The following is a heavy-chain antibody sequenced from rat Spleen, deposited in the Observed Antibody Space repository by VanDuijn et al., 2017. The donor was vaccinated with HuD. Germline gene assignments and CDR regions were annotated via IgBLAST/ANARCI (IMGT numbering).Heavy chain of an antibody. J-gene: IGHJ2*01. Sequence: EVQLVESGGGLVQPGRSLKLSCAASGFTYSNYVMAWVSQAPTKGLEWVASISTGGGNTYYRDSVKGRFTISRDNAKSTLYLQMNSLRSEDTATYYCTRRIRGADYWGQGVMVTVSS. CDR3: TRRIRGADY. D-gene: IGHD4-3*01. CDR1: GFTYSNYV. CDR2: ISTGGGNT. V-gene: IGHV5S23*01.